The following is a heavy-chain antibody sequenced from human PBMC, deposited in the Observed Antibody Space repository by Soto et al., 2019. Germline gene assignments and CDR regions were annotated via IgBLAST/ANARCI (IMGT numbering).Heavy chain of an antibody. D-gene: IGHD3-3*01. CDR1: GFSFDDYA. J-gene: IGHJ2*01. CDR2: ITWNSDNI. Sequence: DVQLVESGGGLVQPGRSLRLSCATSGFSFDDYAMHWVRQAPGKGLEWVSGITWNSDNIGYADSVKGRFTISRDNAKNSLYLQMNSLRAEDTALYFCAKEGSYYTKYFDLWGRGTLVTVSS. CDR3: AKEGSYYTKYFDL. V-gene: IGHV3-9*01.